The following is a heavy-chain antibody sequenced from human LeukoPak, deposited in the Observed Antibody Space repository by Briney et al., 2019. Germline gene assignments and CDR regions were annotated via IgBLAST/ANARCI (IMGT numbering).Heavy chain of an antibody. D-gene: IGHD2-15*01. CDR2: IYYSGST. Sequence: SETLSLTCTVSGGSISSDSYYWGWIRQPPGKGLQWIGCIYYSGSTYYKPSLKSRVTISVDTSKNQFSLKLSSVTAADTAVYYCARGPPPRHCSGGSCYSARFDPWGQGTLVTVSS. CDR1: GGSISSDSYY. V-gene: IGHV4-39*01. CDR3: ARGPPPRHCSGGSCYSARFDP. J-gene: IGHJ5*02.